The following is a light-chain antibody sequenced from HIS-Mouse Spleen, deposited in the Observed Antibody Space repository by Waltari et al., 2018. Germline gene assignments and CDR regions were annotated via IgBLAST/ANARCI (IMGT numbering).Light chain of an antibody. CDR1: QSIHSW. V-gene: IGKV1-5*03. CDR2: KAS. CDR3: QQYNSYIFT. J-gene: IGKJ3*01. Sequence: DIQMTQSPSTRSASVVDRVTITCRASQSIHSWLARYQQKPGKAPKLLIYKASSLESGVPSRFSGSGSGTEFTLTISSLQPDDFATYYCQQYNSYIFTFGPGTKVDIK.